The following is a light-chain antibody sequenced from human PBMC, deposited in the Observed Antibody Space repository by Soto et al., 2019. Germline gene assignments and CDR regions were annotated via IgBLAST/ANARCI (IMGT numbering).Light chain of an antibody. CDR2: DAS. CDR1: QTVRNNY. V-gene: IGKV3-20*01. J-gene: IGKJ4*01. CDR3: QQFSSYTLT. Sequence: EFVLTQSPGTLSLSPGERATLSCRASQTVRNNYLAWYQKKPGQAPRLLIYDASSRATGIPDRFSGGGSGTDFNLTISRLETEDFAVYECQQFSSYTLTFGGGTKGDIK.